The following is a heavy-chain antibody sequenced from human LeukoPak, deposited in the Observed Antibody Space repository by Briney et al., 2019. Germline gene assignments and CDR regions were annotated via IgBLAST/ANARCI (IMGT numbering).Heavy chain of an antibody. CDR1: GFTFSDYY. V-gene: IGHV3-11*04. Sequence: KPGGSLRLSCAASGFTFSDYYMSWIRQAPGKGLEWVSYISSSGSSIYYGDSVEGRFTISRDNAQNSLYLQMNSLRVEDTAVYYCAKDKRIESSGFYQNDHYYMDVWGKGTTVTVSS. CDR3: AKDKRIESSGFYQNDHYYMDV. CDR2: ISSSGSSI. J-gene: IGHJ6*03. D-gene: IGHD3-22*01.